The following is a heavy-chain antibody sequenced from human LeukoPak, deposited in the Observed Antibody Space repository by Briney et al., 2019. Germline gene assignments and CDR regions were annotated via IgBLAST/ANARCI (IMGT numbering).Heavy chain of an antibody. CDR1: GFTFTDYW. V-gene: IGHV3-7*01. D-gene: IGHD3-22*01. Sequence: GGSLRLSCAASGFTFTDYWMSWVRQAPGKGLEWVANIKQDESEKNYVDSVKGRFTISRDNANNLLHLQMNNLRADDTAVYYCARRSGYYWDAFDVWGQGTMVTVSS. CDR3: ARRSGYYWDAFDV. CDR2: IKQDESEK. J-gene: IGHJ3*01.